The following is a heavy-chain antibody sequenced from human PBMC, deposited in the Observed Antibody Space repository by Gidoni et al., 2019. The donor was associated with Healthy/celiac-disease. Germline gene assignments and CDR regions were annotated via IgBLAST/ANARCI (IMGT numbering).Heavy chain of an antibody. J-gene: IGHJ3*02. CDR1: GYTLPELS. Sequence: QVQLVQSGAEVKKPGASVKVSCKVSGYTLPELSMHWVRQAPGKGLEWMGGFDPEDGETIYAQKFQGRVTMTEDTSTDTADMELSSLRSEDTAVYYCATLRRYDSSGYYVGAFDIWGQGTMVTVSS. CDR2: FDPEDGET. V-gene: IGHV1-24*01. CDR3: ATLRRYDSSGYYVGAFDI. D-gene: IGHD3-22*01.